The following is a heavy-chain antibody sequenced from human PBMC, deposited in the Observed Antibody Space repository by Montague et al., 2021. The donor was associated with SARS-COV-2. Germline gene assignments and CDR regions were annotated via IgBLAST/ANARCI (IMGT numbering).Heavy chain of an antibody. CDR2: ISSSGSTI. V-gene: IGHV3-48*03. CDR3: ARDGRFGQLDY. D-gene: IGHD3-10*01. Sequence: SLRLSCAASGFTFSTYEMNWVRQAPGKGLEWVSYISSSGSTIYYADSVKGRFTISRDNAKNSLYLQMNSLRAEDTAVYYCARDGRFGQLDYWGQGTLVTVST. J-gene: IGHJ4*02. CDR1: GFTFSTYE.